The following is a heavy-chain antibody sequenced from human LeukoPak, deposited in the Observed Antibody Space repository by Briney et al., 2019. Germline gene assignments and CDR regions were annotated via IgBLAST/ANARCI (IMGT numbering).Heavy chain of an antibody. D-gene: IGHD3-22*01. V-gene: IGHV3-23*01. J-gene: IGHJ4*02. CDR1: GFTFSSYA. Sequence: HAGGSLRLSCAASGFTFSSYAISWVRQAPGKGLEWVSAISGSGGSTYYADSVKGRFTISRDNSKNTLYLQMNSLRAEDTAVYYCAKDRRGKSTMIVVVTQRPSYFDYWGQGTLVTVSS. CDR3: AKDRRGKSTMIVVVTQRPSYFDY. CDR2: ISGSGGST.